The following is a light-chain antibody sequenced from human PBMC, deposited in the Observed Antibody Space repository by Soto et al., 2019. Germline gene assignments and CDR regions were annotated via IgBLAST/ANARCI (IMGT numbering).Light chain of an antibody. CDR1: SSNIGAGYD. Sequence: QSVLTQPPSVSGAPGQRVTISCTGSSSNIGAGYDVHWYQQLPGTAPKLLIYHNSNRPSGVPDRFSGSKSGTSASLAITGHQAEDGADYYCQSHDSSLSGSVFGGGTKVTVL. J-gene: IGLJ2*01. V-gene: IGLV1-40*01. CDR3: QSHDSSLSGSV. CDR2: HNS.